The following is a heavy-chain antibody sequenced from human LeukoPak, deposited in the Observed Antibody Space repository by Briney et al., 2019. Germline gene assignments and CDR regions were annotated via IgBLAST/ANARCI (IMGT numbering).Heavy chain of an antibody. J-gene: IGHJ4*02. CDR2: ILYSGKT. CDR3: ARSPDSDRLDY. D-gene: IGHD3-22*01. V-gene: IGHV4-59*11. Sequence: PSGTLSLTCNVSGGSISRLYWTWIRQPPGKGLEWIGNILYSGKTHYNPSLKSRVAISGDTSKNQFSLKLSSVTAADTAVYYCARSPDSDRLDYWGQGTLVTVSS. CDR1: GGSISRLY.